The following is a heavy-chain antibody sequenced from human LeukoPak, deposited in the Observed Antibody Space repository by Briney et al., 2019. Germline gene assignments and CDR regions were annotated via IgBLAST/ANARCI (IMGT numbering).Heavy chain of an antibody. J-gene: IGHJ4*02. D-gene: IGHD1-26*01. Sequence: PGGSLRLSCAASGFTFSSYDMHWVRQATGKGLEWVSAIGTAGDTYYPGSVKGRFTISRENAKNSLYLQMNSLRAEDTAVYYCARRKNQVGEFDYWGQGTLVTVSS. CDR2: IGTAGDT. CDR1: GFTFSSYD. V-gene: IGHV3-13*01. CDR3: ARRKNQVGEFDY.